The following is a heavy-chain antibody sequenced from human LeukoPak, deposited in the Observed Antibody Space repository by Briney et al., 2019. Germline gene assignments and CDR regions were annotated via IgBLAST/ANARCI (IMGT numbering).Heavy chain of an antibody. Sequence: GWALRLSRAASLFIFSIYAMHWVRQAPGKGLEWVAAIPNAGNNKYHADSVRGRFTVPRDNSKNKLYLQMDSLRAEDTAVYYCARSFNYYGSGSYGRGDDCWGQGALVTVSS. CDR1: LFIFSIYA. V-gene: IGHV3-30-3*01. D-gene: IGHD3-10*01. CDR2: IPNAGNNK. J-gene: IGHJ4*02. CDR3: ARSFNYYGSGSYGRGDDC.